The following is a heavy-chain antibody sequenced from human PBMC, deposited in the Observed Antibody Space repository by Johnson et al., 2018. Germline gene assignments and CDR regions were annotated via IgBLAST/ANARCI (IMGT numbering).Heavy chain of an antibody. Sequence: VQLVESGGGVVQPGRSLRLSCAASGFTFSSYGMHWVRQAPGKGLEWVAVISYDGSNKYYSDSVKGRFTISRDNSKNTLSLQMNSLRAEDTAVYYCANSRGYYDSSGYYAFDIWGQGTMVTVSS. V-gene: IGHV3-30*18. CDR2: ISYDGSNK. J-gene: IGHJ3*02. CDR3: ANSRGYYDSSGYYAFDI. CDR1: GFTFSSYG. D-gene: IGHD3-22*01.